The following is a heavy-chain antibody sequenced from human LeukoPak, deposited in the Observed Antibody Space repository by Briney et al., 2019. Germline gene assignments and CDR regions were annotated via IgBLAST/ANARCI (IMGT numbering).Heavy chain of an antibody. J-gene: IGHJ4*02. CDR1: GYTFTGYY. V-gene: IGHV1-2*02. CDR2: INPNSGAT. D-gene: IGHD3-22*01. CDR3: ARGTEGATYYYDSSGYYLLDY. Sequence: DSVKVSCKASGYTFTGYYMHWVRQAPGQGLEWMGWINPNSGATNYAQKFQGRVTMTRDTSISTAYMELSSLRSEDTAVYYCARGTEGATYYYDSSGYYLLDYWGQGTLVTVSS.